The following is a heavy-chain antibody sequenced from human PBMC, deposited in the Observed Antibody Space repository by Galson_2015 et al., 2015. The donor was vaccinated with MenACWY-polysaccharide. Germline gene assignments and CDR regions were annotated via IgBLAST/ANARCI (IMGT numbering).Heavy chain of an antibody. Sequence: SVKVSCKASGYTFTNYYIHWVRQAPGQGLDWLGFINPSGGSTSYAQKFQGRVTMTRDTSTGTVYVDLSSLRSEDTAVYYCARNAASGLDYWGHGTLVTVSS. D-gene: IGHD3-10*01. CDR3: ARNAASGLDY. V-gene: IGHV1-46*01. CDR2: INPSGGST. CDR1: GYTFTNYY. J-gene: IGHJ4*01.